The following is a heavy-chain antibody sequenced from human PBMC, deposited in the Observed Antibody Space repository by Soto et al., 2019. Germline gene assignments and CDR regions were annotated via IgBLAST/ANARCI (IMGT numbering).Heavy chain of an antibody. J-gene: IGHJ5*02. CDR3: ARDQSTRKQQLVRGWFDP. D-gene: IGHD6-13*01. CDR2: ISSSSSYI. V-gene: IGHV3-21*01. Sequence: PGGSLRLSCAASGFTFSSYSMNWVRQAPGKGLEWVSSISSSSSYIYYADSVKGRFTISRDNAKNSLYLQMNSLRAEDTAVYYCARDQSTRKQQLVRGWFDPWGQGTLVTVSS. CDR1: GFTFSSYS.